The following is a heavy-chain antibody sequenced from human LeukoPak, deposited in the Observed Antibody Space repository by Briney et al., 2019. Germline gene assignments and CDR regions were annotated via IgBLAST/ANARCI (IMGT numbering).Heavy chain of an antibody. CDR1: GFTFSSYS. D-gene: IGHD2-15*01. CDR2: ISSSSSTI. CDR3: ARDLTVHCSGGSCSRFDY. Sequence: GGSLRLSCAASGFTFSSYSMNWVRQAPGKGLEWVSYISSSSSTIYYADSVKGRFTISRDNAKNSLYLQMSSLRAEDTAVYYCARDLTVHCSGGSCSRFDYWGQGTLVTVSS. V-gene: IGHV3-48*01. J-gene: IGHJ4*02.